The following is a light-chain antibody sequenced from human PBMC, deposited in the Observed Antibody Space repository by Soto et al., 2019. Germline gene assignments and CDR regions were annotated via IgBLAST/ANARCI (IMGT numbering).Light chain of an antibody. J-gene: IGKJ3*01. CDR2: GAC. V-gene: IGKV3-20*01. Sequence: EIVLTQSPGTLSLSPGERATLSCRASQSVSSSYLAWYQQKPGQAPRLLIYGACSRATGIQDRFSGSGSGTDFTLTISRLEPEDFAMYYCQQYGSSPPWTFGPGTKVDIK. CDR3: QQYGSSPPWT. CDR1: QSVSSSY.